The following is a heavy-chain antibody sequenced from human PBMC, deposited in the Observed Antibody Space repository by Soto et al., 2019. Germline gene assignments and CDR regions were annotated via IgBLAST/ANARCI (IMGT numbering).Heavy chain of an antibody. CDR3: AKDRGQWELLSEFDY. V-gene: IGHV3-23*01. CDR1: GFTFSSYA. CDR2: ISGSGGST. D-gene: IGHD1-26*01. J-gene: IGHJ4*02. Sequence: EVQLLESGGGLVQPGGSLRLSCAASGFTFSSYAMSWVRQAPGKGLEWVSAISGSGGSTYYADSVKGRFTISRDNSKNTLYLQMNSLRAEDTAVYYCAKDRGQWELLSEFDYWDQGTLVTVSS.